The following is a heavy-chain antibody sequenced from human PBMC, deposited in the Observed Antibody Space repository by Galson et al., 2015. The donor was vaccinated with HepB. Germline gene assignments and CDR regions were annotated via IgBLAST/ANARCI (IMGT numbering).Heavy chain of an antibody. CDR2: IHYSGAT. Sequence: LSLTCTVSGDSISNTEHYWAWIRQPPGKGLKWIGSIHYSGATYDNPSLTRRVGTSVDTSKNQFSLTLTSVTAADTAVYYCARRLYRTTWSYFFDYWGQGILVTVSS. CDR1: GDSISNTEHY. V-gene: IGHV4-39*01. CDR3: ARRLYRTTWSYFFDY. J-gene: IGHJ4*02. D-gene: IGHD2/OR15-2a*01.